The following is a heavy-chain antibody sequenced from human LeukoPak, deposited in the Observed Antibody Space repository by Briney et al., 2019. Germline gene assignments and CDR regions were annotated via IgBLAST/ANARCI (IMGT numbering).Heavy chain of an antibody. D-gene: IGHD3-3*01. CDR3: ARGRNYDFWSGYPYYFDY. CDR2: IYYSGST. V-gene: IGHV4-59*01. Sequence: SETLSLTCTVSGGSISNYYWSWIRQPPGKGLEWIGYIYYSGSTNYNPSLKSRVTISVDTSKNQFSLKLSSVTAADTAVYYCARGRNYDFWSGYPYYFDYWGQGTLVTVSS. J-gene: IGHJ4*02. CDR1: GGSISNYY.